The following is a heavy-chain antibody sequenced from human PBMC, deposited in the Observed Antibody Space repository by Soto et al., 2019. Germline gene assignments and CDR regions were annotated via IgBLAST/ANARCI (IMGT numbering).Heavy chain of an antibody. V-gene: IGHV3-21*01. D-gene: IGHD3-22*01. CDR3: ARSYYYDSSGYYYFDY. J-gene: IGHJ4*02. CDR1: GFTFSSYS. CDR2: ISSSSSYI. Sequence: GGSLRLSCAASGFTFSSYSMNWVRQAPGKGLEWVSSISSSSSYIYYADSVKGRFTISRDNAKNSLYLQMNSLRAEDTAVYYCARSYYYDSSGYYYFDYWGQGTLVTVSS.